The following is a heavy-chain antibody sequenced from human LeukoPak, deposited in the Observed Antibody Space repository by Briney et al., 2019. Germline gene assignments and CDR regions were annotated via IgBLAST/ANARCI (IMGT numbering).Heavy chain of an antibody. J-gene: IGHJ4*02. CDR3: ARPKNYDFWSGYWYYFDY. D-gene: IGHD3-3*01. CDR2: IKKDGSEK. CDR1: GFTFSSYW. Sequence: PGGSLRLSCAASGFTFSSYWMSWVRQAPGKGLEWVANIKKDGSEKYYVDSVKGRFTISRDNAKTSLYLQMNSLRAEDTAVYYCARPKNYDFWSGYWYYFDYWGQGTLVTVSS. V-gene: IGHV3-7*01.